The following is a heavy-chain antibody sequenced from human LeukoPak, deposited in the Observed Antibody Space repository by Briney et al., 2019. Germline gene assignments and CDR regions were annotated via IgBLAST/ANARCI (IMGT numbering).Heavy chain of an antibody. V-gene: IGHV3-30*02. CDR3: SKDEPPYDILTGYYPIDS. D-gene: IGHD3-9*01. J-gene: IGHJ4*02. CDR2: LRYDGSNQ. Sequence: GGSLRLSCEASGFTFIRNGMHWVRQAPGKGMEWVAFLRYDGSNQYYADSVQGRFTISRDNSKHTLYPQMYSLRAEDTAVYFFSKDEPPYDILTGYYPIDSWGQGTLVTVSS. CDR1: GFTFIRNG.